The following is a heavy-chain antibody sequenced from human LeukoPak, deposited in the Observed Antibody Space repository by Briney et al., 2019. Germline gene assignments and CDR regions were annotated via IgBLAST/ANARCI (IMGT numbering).Heavy chain of an antibody. CDR1: GFTFSNYG. CDR3: ARDLGAYSSGGDY. J-gene: IGHJ4*02. V-gene: IGHV3-33*01. D-gene: IGHD3-22*01. CDR2: IWYDGSNQ. Sequence: TGRSLRLSCAASGFTFSNYGMYWVRQAPGQGLEWVAVIWYDGSNQFYGDSVKGRFTISRDNSKNTLDLQMNSLRAEDTAVYYCARDLGAYSSGGDYWGQGTLVTVSS.